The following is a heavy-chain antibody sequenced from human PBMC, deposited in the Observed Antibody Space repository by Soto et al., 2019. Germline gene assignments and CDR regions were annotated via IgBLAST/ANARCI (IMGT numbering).Heavy chain of an antibody. CDR3: SRHPKSWLQLRYFHY. V-gene: IGHV4-39*01. J-gene: IGHJ4*02. CDR2: SYYSGST. D-gene: IGHD5-12*01. CDR1: SGSISSSRNY. Sequence: PXGTLSLSCADWSGSISSSRNYWGWIRQPPGKGLEWIVSSYYSGSTYYNPSLKSRVTISVDTSKNQFYLKLSYVTAADTAVYYCSRHPKSWLQLRYFHYWGQGTLVTVSS.